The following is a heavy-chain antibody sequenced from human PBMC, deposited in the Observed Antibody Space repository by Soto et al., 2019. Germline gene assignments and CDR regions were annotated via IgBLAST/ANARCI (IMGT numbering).Heavy chain of an antibody. Sequence: QVQLVQSGAEVKKPGASVKVSCTASGYTFTSYPMHWVRQAPGQRLEWMGWINAGNGNTKYSQRFQGRVTITRDTSASTAYMELSSLRSEDTALYYCASSITLAGDYWGQRALVTVSS. V-gene: IGHV1-3*01. CDR3: ASSITLAGDY. CDR2: INAGNGNT. D-gene: IGHD1-20*01. CDR1: GYTFTSYP. J-gene: IGHJ4*02.